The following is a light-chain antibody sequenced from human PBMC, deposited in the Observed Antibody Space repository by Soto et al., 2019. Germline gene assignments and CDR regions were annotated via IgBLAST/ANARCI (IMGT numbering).Light chain of an antibody. V-gene: IGKV3-20*01. Sequence: EIVLTQSPGTLYLSPGERATLSCRASQSVSSSYLAWYQQKPGQAPRLLIYVASSRATGIPDRFTGSGSGTDFTLTISRLEPEEFAVYYCHQYGSSPYTFGQGTKLVIK. CDR2: VAS. CDR3: HQYGSSPYT. J-gene: IGKJ2*01. CDR1: QSVSSSY.